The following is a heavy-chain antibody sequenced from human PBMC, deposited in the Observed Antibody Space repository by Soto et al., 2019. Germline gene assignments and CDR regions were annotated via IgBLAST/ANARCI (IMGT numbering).Heavy chain of an antibody. V-gene: IGHV4-30-2*01. D-gene: IGHD4-17*01. CDR2: IYHSGST. J-gene: IGHJ4*02. CDR1: GGSISSGGYS. CDR3: ARHPTVTEYYFDY. Sequence: TSETLSLTCAVSGGSISSGGYSWSWIRQPPGKGLEWIGYIYHSGSTNYNPSLKSRVTISVDTSKNHFSLKLSSVTAADTSVFYCARHPTVTEYYFDYWGQGTLVTVSS.